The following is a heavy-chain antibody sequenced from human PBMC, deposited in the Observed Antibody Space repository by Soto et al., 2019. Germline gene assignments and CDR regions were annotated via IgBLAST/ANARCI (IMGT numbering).Heavy chain of an antibody. CDR3: ALYYYDSSGYYYFDY. CDR1: GFTFSSYA. D-gene: IGHD3-22*01. V-gene: IGHV3-23*01. CDR2: ISGSGGST. Sequence: GGSLRLSCAASGFTFSSYAMNWVRQAPGKGLEWVSGISGSGGSTYYADSVKGRFTISRDNSKNTLYLQMNSLRAEDTAVYYCALYYYDSSGYYYFDYWGQGTLVTVSS. J-gene: IGHJ4*02.